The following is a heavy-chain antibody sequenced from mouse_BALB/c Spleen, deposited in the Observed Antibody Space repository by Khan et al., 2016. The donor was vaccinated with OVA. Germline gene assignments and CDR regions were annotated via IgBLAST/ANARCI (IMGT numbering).Heavy chain of an antibody. CDR1: GYSFTNYI. Sequence: VQLQQSGPELVKPGASVKMSCKASGYSFTNYIIHWVKQEPGQGLEWIGYINPHNDGAKYNEKFKGKATLTSDKSSSTAYLELSGLTSEAPAVYYCARDYGRSFWFAYWGQGTLVTVSA. V-gene: IGHV1S136*01. J-gene: IGHJ3*01. CDR2: INPHNDGA. D-gene: IGHD1-1*01. CDR3: ARDYGRSFWFAY.